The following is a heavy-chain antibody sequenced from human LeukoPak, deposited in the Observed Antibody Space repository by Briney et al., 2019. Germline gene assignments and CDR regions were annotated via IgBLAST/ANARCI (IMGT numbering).Heavy chain of an antibody. D-gene: IGHD6-19*01. V-gene: IGHV4-34*01. CDR3: ARRIAVAGLMIFDY. Sequence: SETLSLTCAVYGGSFSGYYWSWIRQPPGKGLEWIGSIYYSGSTYYNPSLKSRVTISVDTSKNQFSLKLSSVTAADTAVCYCARRIAVAGLMIFDYWGQGTLVTVSS. CDR1: GGSFSGYY. J-gene: IGHJ4*02. CDR2: IYYSGST.